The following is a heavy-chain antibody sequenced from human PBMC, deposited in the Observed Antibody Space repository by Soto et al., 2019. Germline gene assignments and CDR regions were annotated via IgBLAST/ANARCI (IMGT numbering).Heavy chain of an antibody. D-gene: IGHD6-13*01. CDR2: ISYDGSNK. CDR1: GFTFSSYA. J-gene: IGHJ6*02. Sequence: PGGSLRLSCAASGFTFSSYAMHWVRQAPGKGLEWVAVISYDGSNKYYADSVKGRFTISRDNSKNTLYLQMNSLRAEDTAVYYCATPPTEGYSSSSRDYYYYYGMDVWGQGTTVTAP. CDR3: ATPPTEGYSSSSRDYYYYYGMDV. V-gene: IGHV3-30-3*01.